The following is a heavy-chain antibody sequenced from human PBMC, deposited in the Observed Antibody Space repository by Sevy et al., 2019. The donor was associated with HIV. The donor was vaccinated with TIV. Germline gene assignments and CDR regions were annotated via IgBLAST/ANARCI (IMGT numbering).Heavy chain of an antibody. V-gene: IGHV3-66*01. CDR2: IYSGGST. D-gene: IGHD4-17*01. Sequence: GSLRLSCAASGFTVSSNYMSWVRQAPGKGLEWVSVIYSGGSTYYADSVKDRFSISRDNSKNTLYLQMSSLRAEDTAVYYCARDSPMTTMVTVGYYGMDVWGQGTTVTVSS. CDR1: GFTVSSNY. CDR3: ARDSPMTTMVTVGYYGMDV. J-gene: IGHJ6*02.